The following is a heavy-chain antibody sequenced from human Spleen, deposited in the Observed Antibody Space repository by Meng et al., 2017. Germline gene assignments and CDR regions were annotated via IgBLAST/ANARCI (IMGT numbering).Heavy chain of an antibody. V-gene: IGHV3-30*11. CDR2: ISDDGSNK. D-gene: IGHD3-22*01. CDR3: ARNYYDISASEPDFDY. J-gene: IGHJ4*02. Sequence: GESLKISCAASGFTFSTYPMHWVRQAPGKGLEWVADISDDGSNKYYADSVRGRFTISRDNSKNTLYLQMSSLRAEDTAVYYCARNYYDISASEPDFDYWGQGTLVTVSS. CDR1: GFTFSTYP.